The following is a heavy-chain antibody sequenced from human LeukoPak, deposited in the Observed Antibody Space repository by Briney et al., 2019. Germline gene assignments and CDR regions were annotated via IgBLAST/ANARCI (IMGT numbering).Heavy chain of an antibody. D-gene: IGHD3-22*01. V-gene: IGHV3-74*01. J-gene: IGHJ4*02. CDR2: INSDDSRT. Sequence: GGSLRLSCAASGFTFSAFWMHWVRQAPGKGLVWVSRINSDDSRTTYADSVKGRFTISRDNAKNTLYLQMNSLRAEDTAVYYCARGLVHGISGYYSDYWGQGTLVTVSS. CDR3: ARGLVHGISGYYSDY. CDR1: GFTFSAFW.